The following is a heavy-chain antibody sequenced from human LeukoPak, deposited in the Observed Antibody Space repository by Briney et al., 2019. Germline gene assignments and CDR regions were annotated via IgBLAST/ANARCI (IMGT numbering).Heavy chain of an antibody. J-gene: IGHJ4*02. CDR1: GFTFSSYA. CDR2: ISGSGGTT. V-gene: IGHV3-23*01. D-gene: IGHD4-23*01. Sequence: GGSLRLSCAASGFTFSSYAMSWVRQAPGKGLEWVSAISGSGGTTYYADSVKGRFTKGRFTISRDNSKNTLYLQMNSLRADDTAVYYCAKVAGYGGNSGGYFDYWGQGTLVTVSS. CDR3: AKVAGYGGNSGGYFDY.